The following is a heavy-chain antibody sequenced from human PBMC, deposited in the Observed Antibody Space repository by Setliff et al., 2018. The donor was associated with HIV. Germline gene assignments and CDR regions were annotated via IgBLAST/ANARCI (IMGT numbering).Heavy chain of an antibody. CDR1: GGSISSGAYY. CDR2: IYYSGST. D-gene: IGHD6-6*01. J-gene: IGHJ3*02. CDR3: ASSHTGYSSSSGAFDI. V-gene: IGHV4-31*03. Sequence: LSLTCTVSGGSISSGAYYWSWIRQHPGKGLEWIGYIYYSGSTYYNPSLKSRVTISVETSKNQVSLKLSSVTAADTAVYYCASSHTGYSSSSGAFDIWGQGTMVTVSS.